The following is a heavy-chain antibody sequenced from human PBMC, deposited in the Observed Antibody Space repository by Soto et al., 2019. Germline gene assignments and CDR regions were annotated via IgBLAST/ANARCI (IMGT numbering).Heavy chain of an antibody. Sequence: ASVKVSCKASGYTFTSYGISWVRQAPGQGLEWMGWISAYNGNTNYALTLQGRVTMTTDTSTSTAYMELRSLRSDDTAVYYCARDPWIVVVAAASLRLYANWFDPWGQGTLVTVSS. CDR3: ARDPWIVVVAAASLRLYANWFDP. CDR1: GYTFTSYG. D-gene: IGHD2-15*01. V-gene: IGHV1-18*01. J-gene: IGHJ5*02. CDR2: ISAYNGNT.